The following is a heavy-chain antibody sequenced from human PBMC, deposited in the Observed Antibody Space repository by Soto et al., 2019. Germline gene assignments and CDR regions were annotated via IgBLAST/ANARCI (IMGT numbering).Heavy chain of an antibody. V-gene: IGHV5-51*01. CDR2: IYPGDSDT. Sequence: PGESLKISCKDSGYSFTSYWIGWVRQMPGKGLEWMGIIYPGDSDTRYSPSFQGQVTISADKSISTAYLQWSSLKASDTAMYYCERRLAVDGTHAFDIWGQGTMVTVSS. CDR3: ERRLAVDGTHAFDI. CDR1: GYSFTSYW. J-gene: IGHJ3*02. D-gene: IGHD6-19*01.